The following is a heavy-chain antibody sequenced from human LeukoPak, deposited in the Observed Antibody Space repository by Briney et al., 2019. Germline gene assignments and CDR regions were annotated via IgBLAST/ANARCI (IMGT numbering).Heavy chain of an antibody. J-gene: IGHJ6*03. CDR3: ARETIFGVVITGYYYYYMDV. Sequence: SETLSLTCTVSGGSISSYYWSWIRQPAGKGLEWIGRIYTSGSTNYNPSLKSRVTMSVDTSKNQFSLKLSSVTAADTAVYYCARETIFGVVITGYYYYYMDVWGKGTTVTVSS. V-gene: IGHV4-4*07. CDR2: IYTSGST. CDR1: GGSISSYY. D-gene: IGHD3-3*01.